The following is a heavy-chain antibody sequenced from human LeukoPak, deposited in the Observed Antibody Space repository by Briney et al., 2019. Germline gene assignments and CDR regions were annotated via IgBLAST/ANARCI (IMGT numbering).Heavy chain of an antibody. D-gene: IGHD3-22*01. CDR3: ARPKSKYDSSGYYPLDY. CDR2: MNPNSGNT. J-gene: IGHJ4*02. Sequence: ASVKVSCKXSGYTFTSNDINWVRQATGQGLEWMGWMNPNSGNTGYAQKFQGRVTMTRNTAISTAYMELSSLTSEDTAVYYCARPKSKYDSSGYYPLDYWGQGTLVTVSS. V-gene: IGHV1-8*01. CDR1: GYTFTSND.